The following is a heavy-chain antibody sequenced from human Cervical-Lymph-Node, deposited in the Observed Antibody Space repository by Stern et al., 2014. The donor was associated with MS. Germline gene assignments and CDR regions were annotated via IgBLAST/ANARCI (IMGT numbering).Heavy chain of an antibody. Sequence: QVQLVESGAEVRKPGASVKVSCKASGYTFTTYTMHWVRQAPGQRLEWMGWINGGNGNTKYSQKFQGRVTITRDTSASTAYMELSSLRSEDTAVYYCARDGDGYYFDYWGQGTLVTVSS. J-gene: IGHJ4*02. CDR3: ARDGDGYYFDY. D-gene: IGHD7-27*01. CDR2: INGGNGNT. CDR1: GYTFTTYT. V-gene: IGHV1-3*01.